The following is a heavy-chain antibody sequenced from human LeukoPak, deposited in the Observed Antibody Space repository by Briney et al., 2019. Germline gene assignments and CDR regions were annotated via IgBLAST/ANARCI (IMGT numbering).Heavy chain of an antibody. V-gene: IGHV3-7*05. CDR2: IKEDGSET. D-gene: IGHD2-15*01. CDR3: ARDVGRFCTRGSCFSDA. J-gene: IGHJ5*02. CDR1: GFQFNTYW. Sequence: GGSLRLSCAGSGFQFNTYWISWIRQAPGKGLQWLGNIKEDGSETYYVGSLKGRLTISRDNAKNSSFLEMSSLGVEDTAVYYWARDVGRFCTRGSCFSDAWGQGTLVTVSS.